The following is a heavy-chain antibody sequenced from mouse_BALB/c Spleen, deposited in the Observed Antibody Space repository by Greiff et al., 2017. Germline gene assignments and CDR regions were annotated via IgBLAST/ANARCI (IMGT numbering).Heavy chain of an antibody. CDR2: ISYDGNN. CDR1: GYSITSGYY. CDR3: ARGTVVATRFFDV. J-gene: IGHJ1*01. Sequence: EVKLQESGPGLVIPSQSLSLTCSVTGYSITSGYYWNWIRQFPGNKLEWMGYISYDGNNNYNPSLKNRISITRDTSKNQFFLKLNSVTTEDTATYYCARGTVVATRFFDVWGAGTTVTVSS. D-gene: IGHD1-1*01. V-gene: IGHV3-6*02.